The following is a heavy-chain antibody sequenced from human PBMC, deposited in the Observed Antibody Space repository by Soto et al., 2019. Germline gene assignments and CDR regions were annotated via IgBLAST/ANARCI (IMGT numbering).Heavy chain of an antibody. D-gene: IGHD3-22*01. J-gene: IGHJ4*02. CDR3: ARDFYYDSSGYYCY. CDR2: ISTYNGNT. CDR1: GYTFTSYG. V-gene: IGHV1-18*01. Sequence: ASVKVSCKASGYTFTSYGISWVRQAPGQGLEWMGWISTYNGNTNYAQKLQGRVTMTTDTSTSTAYMELRSLRSDDTAVYYCARDFYYDSSGYYCYWGQGTLVTVSS.